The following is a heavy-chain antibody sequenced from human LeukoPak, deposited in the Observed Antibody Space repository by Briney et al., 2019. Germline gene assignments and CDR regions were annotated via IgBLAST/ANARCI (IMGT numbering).Heavy chain of an antibody. J-gene: IGHJ2*01. Sequence: GGSLRLSCAASGFTFSSYAMSWVRQAPGKGLEWVSATSGSGGSTYYADSVKGRFTISRDNSKNTLHLQMNSLRAEDTAVYCCAKAAGDGRWYFDLWGRGTLVSASS. CDR1: GFTFSSYA. CDR3: AKAAGDGRWYFDL. D-gene: IGHD6-13*01. V-gene: IGHV3-23*01. CDR2: TSGSGGST.